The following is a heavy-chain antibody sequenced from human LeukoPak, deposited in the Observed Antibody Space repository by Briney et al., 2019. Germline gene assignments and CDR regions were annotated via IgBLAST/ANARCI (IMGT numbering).Heavy chain of an antibody. J-gene: IGHJ4*02. CDR1: GFTFSSYG. D-gene: IGHD3-10*01. V-gene: IGHV3-23*01. CDR3: TTQLWFGELLYIN. CDR2: ISGSGGST. Sequence: GGTLRLSCAASGFTFSSYGMSWVRQAPGKGLEWVSAISGSGGSTYYADSVKGRFTISRDNSKNTLYLQMNSLKTEDTAVYYCTTQLWFGELLYINWGQGTLVTVSS.